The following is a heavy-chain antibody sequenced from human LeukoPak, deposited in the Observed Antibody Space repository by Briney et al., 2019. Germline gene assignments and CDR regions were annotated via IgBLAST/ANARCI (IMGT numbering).Heavy chain of an antibody. CDR2: IYYSGST. CDR1: GGSISSSSYY. D-gene: IGHD3-10*01. V-gene: IGHV4-39*07. CDR3: ARGRYYYGSGSHPNYFDY. Sequence: PSETLSLTCTVSGGSISSSSYYWGWIRQPPGKGLEWIGSIYYSGSTYYNPSLKSRVTISVDTSKNQFSLKLSSVTAADTAVYYCARGRYYYGSGSHPNYFDYWGQGTLVTVSS. J-gene: IGHJ4*02.